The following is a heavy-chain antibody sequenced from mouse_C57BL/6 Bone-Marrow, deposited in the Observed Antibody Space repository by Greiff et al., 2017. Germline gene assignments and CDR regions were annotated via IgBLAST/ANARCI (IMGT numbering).Heavy chain of an antibody. J-gene: IGHJ1*03. D-gene: IGHD2-1*01. Sequence: EVQLVESGGGLVKPGGSLKLSCAASGFTYSSYAMSWVRQTPEKRLEWVATISDGGSYTYYPDNVKGRFTISRDNAKNNLYLQMSHLKSEDTAMYYCARGYGNYWYFEVWGTGTTVTVSS. CDR3: ARGYGNYWYFEV. CDR1: GFTYSSYA. V-gene: IGHV5-4*01. CDR2: ISDGGSYT.